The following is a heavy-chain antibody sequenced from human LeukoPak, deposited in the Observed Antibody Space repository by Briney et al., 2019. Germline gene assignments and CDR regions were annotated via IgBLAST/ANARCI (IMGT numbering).Heavy chain of an antibody. CDR1: GFTFSSYA. J-gene: IGHJ4*02. D-gene: IGHD2-2*01. V-gene: IGHV3-23*01. CDR3: AKSLTIVVVPAAIPYFDY. CDR2: ISGSGGST. Sequence: GGSLRLSCAASGFTFSSYAMSWVRQAPGKGLEWVSAISGSGGSTYYADSVKGRFTISRDNSKNTLYLQMNSMRAEDTAVYYCAKSLTIVVVPAAIPYFDYWGQGTLVTVSS.